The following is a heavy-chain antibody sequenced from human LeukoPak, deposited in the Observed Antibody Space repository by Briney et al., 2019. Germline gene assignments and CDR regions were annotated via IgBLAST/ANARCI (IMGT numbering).Heavy chain of an antibody. CDR2: IYVTGNT. J-gene: IGHJ3*01. CDR3: ARAFTIFGAGGFDV. CDR1: GDSINNYN. V-gene: IGHV4-4*07. D-gene: IGHD3-3*01. Sequence: SETLSLTCTISGDSINNYNWNWIRQPAGKGLEWIGRIYVTGNTNYNPSLKSRVAMSVDTSKNHFSLRLTSVTAADTAVYYCARAFTIFGAGGFDVWGQGTLVTVSS.